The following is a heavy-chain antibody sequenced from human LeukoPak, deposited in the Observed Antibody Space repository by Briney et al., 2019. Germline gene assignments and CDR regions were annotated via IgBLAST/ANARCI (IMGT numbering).Heavy chain of an antibody. V-gene: IGHV7-4-1*02. Sequence: GASVKVSCKASGYTFTSYAMNWVRQAPGQGLEWMGWINTNTGNPTYAQGFTGRFVFSLDTSVSTAYLQISSLTAEDTAVYYCARVVGCGGDCYSGISDYWGQGTLVTVSS. CDR3: ARVVGCGGDCYSGISDY. CDR2: INTNTGNP. J-gene: IGHJ4*02. CDR1: GYTFTSYA. D-gene: IGHD2-21*02.